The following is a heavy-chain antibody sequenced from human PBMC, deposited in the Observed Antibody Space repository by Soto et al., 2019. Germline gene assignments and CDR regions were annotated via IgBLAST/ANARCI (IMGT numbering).Heavy chain of an antibody. D-gene: IGHD3-10*02. J-gene: IGHJ6*03. CDR1: GGSISSGGYY. CDR3: ARAPTMFGELYGDYYYYMDV. CDR2: IYYSGST. V-gene: IGHV4-31*03. Sequence: SETLSLTCTVSGGSISSGGYYWSWIRQHPGKGLEWIGYIYYSGSTYYNPSLKSRVTISVDTSKNQFSLKLSSVTAADTAVYYCARAPTMFGELYGDYYYYMDVWGKGTTVTVSS.